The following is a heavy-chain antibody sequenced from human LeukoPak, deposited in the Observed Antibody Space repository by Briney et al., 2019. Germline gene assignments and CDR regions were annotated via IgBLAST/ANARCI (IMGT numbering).Heavy chain of an antibody. CDR3: AREGLGELTLDC. V-gene: IGHV1-18*01. CDR1: GYTFTSYG. Sequence: GASVKVSCKASGYTFTSYGISWVRQAPGQGLEWMGWISTYNGDTNYAQKLQGRVTMTTDTSTNTAYMELRSLRSDDTAVYYCAREGLGELTLDCWGQGTLVTVSS. D-gene: IGHD3-16*01. CDR2: ISTYNGDT. J-gene: IGHJ4*02.